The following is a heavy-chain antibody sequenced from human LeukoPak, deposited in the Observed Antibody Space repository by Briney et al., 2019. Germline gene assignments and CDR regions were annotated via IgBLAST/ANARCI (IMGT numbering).Heavy chain of an antibody. J-gene: IGHJ4*02. Sequence: PGGSLRLSCAASGFTFSSYSMNWVRQAPGKGLEWVSYISSSSSTIYYADSVKGRFTISRDNAKNSLYLQMNSLRVEDTAVYYCATYRQSSFDDWGQGTLVTVSS. CDR2: ISSSSSTI. CDR3: ATYRQSSFDD. CDR1: GFTFSSYS. D-gene: IGHD1-14*01. V-gene: IGHV3-48*01.